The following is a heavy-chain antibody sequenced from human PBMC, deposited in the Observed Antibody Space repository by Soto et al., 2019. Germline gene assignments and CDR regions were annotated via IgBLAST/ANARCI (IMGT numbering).Heavy chain of an antibody. CDR2: ISSSSSYI. CDR3: ARDTRSHPGGEWGPRFDT. J-gene: IGHJ5*02. D-gene: IGHD7-27*01. Sequence: GGSLRLSCAASGFTFSSYSMNWVRQAPGKGLEWVSSISSSSSYIYYADSVKGRFTISRDNAKNSLYLQMNSLRAEDTAVYYSARDTRSHPGGEWGPRFDTWGQGTLVTVSS. V-gene: IGHV3-21*01. CDR1: GFTFSSYS.